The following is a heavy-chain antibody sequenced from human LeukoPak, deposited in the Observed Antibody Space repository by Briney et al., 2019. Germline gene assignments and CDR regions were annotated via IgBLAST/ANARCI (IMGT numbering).Heavy chain of an antibody. CDR2: IKQDGSEK. Sequence: PGGSLRLSCAASGFTFSSYWMSWVRQAPGKGLEWVANIKQDGSEKYYVDSVKGRFTISRDNAKTSLYLQMNSLRAEDTAVYYCARDVLAAGATGTFDIWGQRTMVTVSS. D-gene: IGHD1-14*01. J-gene: IGHJ3*02. CDR3: ARDVLAAGATGTFDI. V-gene: IGHV3-7*03. CDR1: GFTFSSYW.